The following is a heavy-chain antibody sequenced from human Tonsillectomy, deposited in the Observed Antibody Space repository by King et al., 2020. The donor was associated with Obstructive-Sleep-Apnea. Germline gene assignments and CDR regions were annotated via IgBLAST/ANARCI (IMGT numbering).Heavy chain of an antibody. CDR1: GFTFSSCA. CDR3: ARDLLWCGGWDY. Sequence: VQLVESGGGLVQPGGSLRLSCAASGFTFSSCAMSWVRQAPGKGLEWVSAISGSGGSTYCADSVKGRFTISRDNSKNTLYLQMNSLRAEDTAVYYGARDLLWCGGWDYWGQGTLVTVSS. J-gene: IGHJ4*02. D-gene: IGHD3-10*01. CDR2: ISGSGGST. V-gene: IGHV3-23*04.